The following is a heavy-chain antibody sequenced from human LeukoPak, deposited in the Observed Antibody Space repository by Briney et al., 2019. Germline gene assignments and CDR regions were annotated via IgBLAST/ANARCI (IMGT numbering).Heavy chain of an antibody. D-gene: IGHD3-3*01. CDR1: GGTFSSYA. V-gene: IGHV1-69*05. J-gene: IGHJ4*02. Sequence: SVKVSCKASGGTFSSYAISWVRQAPGQGLEWMGGIIPIFGTANYAQKFQGRVTITTDESTSTAYMELSSLKTEDTAVYYCTRHPYDFWSALPDYWGQGTLVTVSS. CDR3: TRHPYDFWSALPDY. CDR2: IIPIFGTA.